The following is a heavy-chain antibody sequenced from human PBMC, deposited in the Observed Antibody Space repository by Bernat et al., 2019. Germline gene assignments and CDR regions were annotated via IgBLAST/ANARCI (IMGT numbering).Heavy chain of an antibody. V-gene: IGHV1-3*01. Sequence: QVQLVQSGAEVKKPGASVKVSCKASGYTFTSYAMHWVRQAPGQRLEWMGWINAGNGNTKYSQKFQGRVTITADESTSTAYMELSSLRSEDTAVYYCARTREYSGYDFWGTFWYFDLWGRGTLVTVSS. CDR1: GYTFTSYA. CDR3: ARTREYSGYDFWGTFWYFDL. J-gene: IGHJ2*01. D-gene: IGHD5-12*01. CDR2: INAGNGNT.